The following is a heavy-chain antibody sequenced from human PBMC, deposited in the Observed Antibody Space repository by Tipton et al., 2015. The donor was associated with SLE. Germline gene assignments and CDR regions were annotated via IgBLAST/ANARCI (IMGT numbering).Heavy chain of an antibody. CDR3: ARYANWGQLHYFDY. D-gene: IGHD7-27*01. CDR1: GGSISSGGYY. J-gene: IGHJ4*02. Sequence: TLSLTCTVSGGSISSGGYYWTWIRQLPGKGLEWIGYIYYSGNTYYNPSLGSRVTISVDRSKNQFSLKMSSVNAADTAVYYCARYANWGQLHYFDYWGQGTLVTVSS. V-gene: IGHV4-31*03. CDR2: IYYSGNT.